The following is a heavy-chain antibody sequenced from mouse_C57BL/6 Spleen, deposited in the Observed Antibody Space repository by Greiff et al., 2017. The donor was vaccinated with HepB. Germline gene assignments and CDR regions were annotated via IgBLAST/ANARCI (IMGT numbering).Heavy chain of an antibody. CDR2: IDPSDSYT. V-gene: IGHV1-69*01. J-gene: IGHJ2*01. CDR1: GYTFTSYW. CDR3: ARGGLAFDY. Sequence: QVQLQQPGAELVMPGASVKLSCKASGYTFTSYWMHWVKQRPGQGLEWIGEIDPSDSYTNYNQKFKGKSTLTVDKSSSTAYMQLSSLTSEDSAVYYCARGGLAFDYWGQGPTLTVSS.